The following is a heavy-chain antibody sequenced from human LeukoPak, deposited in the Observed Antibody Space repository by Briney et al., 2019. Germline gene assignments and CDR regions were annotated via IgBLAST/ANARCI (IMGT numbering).Heavy chain of an antibody. Sequence: SETLSLTCAVYGGSFSGYYWSWIRQPPGKGLEWIGEINHSGSTNYNPSLKSRVTISVDTSKNQFSLKLSSVTAADTAVYYCARNAVVTRSLDYWGQGTLVTVSS. CDR1: GGSFSGYY. J-gene: IGHJ4*02. D-gene: IGHD4-23*01. CDR3: ARNAVVTRSLDY. V-gene: IGHV4-34*01. CDR2: INHSGST.